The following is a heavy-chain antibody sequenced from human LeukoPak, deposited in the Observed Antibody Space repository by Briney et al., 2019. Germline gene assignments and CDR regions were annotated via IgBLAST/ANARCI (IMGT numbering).Heavy chain of an antibody. CDR1: GYTFTSYY. CDR3: ARDPGYYYDRSGYLTLGWFDP. J-gene: IGHJ5*02. V-gene: IGHV1-46*01. CDR2: INPSGGST. D-gene: IGHD3-22*01. Sequence: ASVKVSCKASGYTFTSYYMHWVRQAPGQGLEWMGIINPSGGSTSYAQKFQGRVTMTRDTSTSTVYMELSSLRSEDTAVYYCARDPGYYYDRSGYLTLGWFDPWGQGTLVTVSS.